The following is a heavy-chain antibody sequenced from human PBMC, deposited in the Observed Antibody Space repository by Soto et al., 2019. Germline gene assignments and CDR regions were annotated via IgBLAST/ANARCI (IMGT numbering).Heavy chain of an antibody. V-gene: IGHV4-34*01. CDR2: INHSGST. CDR1: GGSFSGYY. CDR3: ASLFGRSSWYDYYGMDV. Sequence: SETLSLTCAVYGGSFSGYYWSWIRQPPGKGLEWIGEINHSGSTNYNPSLKSRVTISVDTSKNQFSLKLSSVTAADTAVYYCASLFGRSSWYDYYGMDVWGKGTTVTVSS. D-gene: IGHD6-13*01. J-gene: IGHJ6*04.